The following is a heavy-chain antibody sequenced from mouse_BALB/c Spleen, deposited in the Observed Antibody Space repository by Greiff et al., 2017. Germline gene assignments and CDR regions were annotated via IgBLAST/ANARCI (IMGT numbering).Heavy chain of an antibody. D-gene: IGHD2-4*01. CDR2: ISYSGST. V-gene: IGHV3-8*02. CDR3: ARGGYYDYAWFAY. CDR1: GDSITSGY. J-gene: IGHJ3*01. Sequence: EVQRVESGPSLVKPSQTLSLTCSVTGDSITSGYWNWNRKFPGNKLEYMGYISYSGSTYYNPSLKSRISITRDTSKNHYYLQLISVTTEDTATYYCARGGYYDYAWFAYWGQGTLVTVSA.